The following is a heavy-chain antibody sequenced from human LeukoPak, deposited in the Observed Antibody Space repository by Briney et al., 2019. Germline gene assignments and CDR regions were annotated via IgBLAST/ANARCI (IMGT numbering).Heavy chain of an antibody. CDR3: ARALAAGGFYDN. V-gene: IGHV1-18*01. Sequence: ASVKVSCKASGYTFTTYGISWVRQAPGQALEWMGWISAYNGNTNYAQKLQVRVTMTTDTSTSTAYMELRSLRSDDTAVYYCARALAAGGFYDNWGQGTLVTVSS. CDR2: ISAYNGNT. CDR1: GYTFTTYG. J-gene: IGHJ4*02. D-gene: IGHD6-13*01.